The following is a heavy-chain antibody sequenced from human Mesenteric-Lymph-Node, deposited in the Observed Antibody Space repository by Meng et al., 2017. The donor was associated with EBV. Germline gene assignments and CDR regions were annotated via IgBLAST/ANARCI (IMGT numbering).Heavy chain of an antibody. J-gene: IGHJ5*01. CDR2: INHSGST. Sequence: VQLQHWGAGLLKPSETLSLTCSVYGGSFSGYDWSWIRQPPGKGLEWIGEINHSGSTNYNPSLKSRVTISVDTSKNQFSLKLSSVTAADTAMYYCARDRDIVVPRGFDPWGQGTLVTVSS. D-gene: IGHD2-21*01. CDR3: ARDRDIVVPRGFDP. V-gene: IGHV4-34*02. CDR1: GGSFSGYD.